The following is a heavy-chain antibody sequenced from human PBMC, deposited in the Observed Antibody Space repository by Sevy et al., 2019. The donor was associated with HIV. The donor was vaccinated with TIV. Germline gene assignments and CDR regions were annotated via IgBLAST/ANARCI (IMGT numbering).Heavy chain of an antibody. V-gene: IGHV4-34*01. CDR3: ARGNIEITMMIVVFTGGIYYFDY. CDR2: ISHSGTV. Sequence: SETLSLTCAVYGGSFSGYYWSWIRQPPGKGLEWIGEISHSGTVNYNPSLKSRVTISVGTSKDQFSLKLSSVTAADTAVYYCARGNIEITMMIVVFTGGIYYFDYWGQGTLVTVSS. CDR1: GGSFSGYY. D-gene: IGHD3-22*01. J-gene: IGHJ4*02.